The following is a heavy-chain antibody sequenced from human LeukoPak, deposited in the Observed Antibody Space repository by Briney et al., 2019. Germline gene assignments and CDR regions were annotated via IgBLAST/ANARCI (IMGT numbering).Heavy chain of an antibody. CDR2: ISYDGSNK. D-gene: IGHD3-3*01. Sequence: AGGSLRLSCATSGFTFSSYAMHWVRQAPGKGLEWVAVISYDGSNKYYADSVKGRFTISRDNSKNTLYLQMNSLRAEDTAVYYCARGPYDFWSGYHTYVDYWGQGTLVTVSS. CDR3: ARGPYDFWSGYHTYVDY. J-gene: IGHJ4*02. CDR1: GFTFSSYA. V-gene: IGHV3-30*04.